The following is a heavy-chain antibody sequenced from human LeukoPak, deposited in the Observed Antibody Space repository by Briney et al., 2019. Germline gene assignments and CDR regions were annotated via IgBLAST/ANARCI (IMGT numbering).Heavy chain of an antibody. CDR3: AGDSITMVRGVIIGWFDP. D-gene: IGHD3-10*01. CDR1: GFTFSSYW. V-gene: IGHV3-7*01. J-gene: IGHJ5*02. Sequence: GGSLRLSCAASGFTFSSYWMSWVRQAPGKGLEWVANIKQDGSEKYYVDSVKGRFTISRDNAKNSLYLQMNSLRAEDTAVYYCAGDSITMVRGVIIGWFDPWGQGTLVTVSS. CDR2: IKQDGSEK.